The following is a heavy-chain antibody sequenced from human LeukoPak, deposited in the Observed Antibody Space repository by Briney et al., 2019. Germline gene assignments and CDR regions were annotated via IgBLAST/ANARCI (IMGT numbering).Heavy chain of an antibody. J-gene: IGHJ2*01. Sequence: PSETLSLTCTVSGGSISSSSYYWGWIRQPPGKGLEWIGSIYYSGSTYYNPSLKSRVTISVDTSKNQFSLKLSSVTAADTAVYYCARVETIRNWNDVAEYFDLWGRGTLVTVSS. CDR3: ARVETIRNWNDVAEYFDL. CDR1: GGSISSSSYY. CDR2: IYYSGST. D-gene: IGHD1-20*01. V-gene: IGHV4-39*07.